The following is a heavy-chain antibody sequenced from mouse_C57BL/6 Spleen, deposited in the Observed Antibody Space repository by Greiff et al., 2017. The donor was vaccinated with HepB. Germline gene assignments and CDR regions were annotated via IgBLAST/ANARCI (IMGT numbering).Heavy chain of an antibody. V-gene: IGHV1-26*01. CDR3: AREERRLLAY. CDR2: INPNNGGT. D-gene: IGHD2-4*01. CDR1: GYTFTDYY. J-gene: IGHJ3*01. Sequence: EVQLQQSGPELVKPGASVKISCKASGYTFTDYYMNWVKQSHGKSLEWIGDINPNNGGTSYNQKFKGKATLTVDKSSSTAYMELRSLTSEDSAVYYCAREERRLLAYWGQGTLVTVSA.